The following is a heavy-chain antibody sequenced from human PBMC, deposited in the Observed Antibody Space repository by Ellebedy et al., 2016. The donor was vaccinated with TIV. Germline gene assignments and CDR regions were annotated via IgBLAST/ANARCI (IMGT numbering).Heavy chain of an antibody. D-gene: IGHD3-3*01. CDR1: GGSISSSSYY. CDR2: IYYSGST. Sequence: MPSETLSLTCTVSGGSISSSSYYWGWIRQPPGKGLEWIGSIYYSGSTYYNPSLKSRVTISVDTSKNQFSLKLSHVTAADTAVYYCARQRPVLQFLEWLSIPLGGYFDYWGQGTLVTVSS. J-gene: IGHJ4*02. V-gene: IGHV4-39*01. CDR3: ARQRPVLQFLEWLSIPLGGYFDY.